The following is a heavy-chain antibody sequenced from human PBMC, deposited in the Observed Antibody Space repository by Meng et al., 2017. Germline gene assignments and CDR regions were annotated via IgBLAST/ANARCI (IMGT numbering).Heavy chain of an antibody. CDR3: ARVGSFLRDY. Sequence: QVHLQQLGAGLLKPSETLSLTCAVYGGSFSGYYWSWSRQLPGKGLEWIGEINHSGSTNYNPSLKSRVTISVDTSKNQFSLKLSSVTAADTAVYYCARVGSFLRDYWGQGTLVTVSS. D-gene: IGHD2/OR15-2a*01. J-gene: IGHJ4*02. CDR2: INHSGST. V-gene: IGHV4-34*01. CDR1: GGSFSGYY.